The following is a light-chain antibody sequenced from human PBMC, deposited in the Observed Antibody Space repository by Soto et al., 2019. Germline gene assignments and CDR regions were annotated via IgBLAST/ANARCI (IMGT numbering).Light chain of an antibody. CDR2: AAS. J-gene: IGKJ4*01. Sequence: DIQLTQSPSFLSASVGDRVTISCRASQGIRDFLAWYQQKPGKAPKLLIYAASTLQAGVPTRFSSFASGTEFTLTINNLQPADSATYYCQQFNVYPLTFGGGTKVEIK. V-gene: IGKV1-9*01. CDR1: QGIRDF. CDR3: QQFNVYPLT.